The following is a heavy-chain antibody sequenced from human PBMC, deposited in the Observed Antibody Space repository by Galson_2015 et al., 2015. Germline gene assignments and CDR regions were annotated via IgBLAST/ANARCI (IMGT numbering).Heavy chain of an antibody. D-gene: IGHD1-14*01. CDR1: GFTFSNYA. J-gene: IGHJ6*02. CDR2: IVGGGGNT. Sequence: SLRLSCAASGFTFSNYAMSWVRQAPGKGLEWVSTIVGGGGNTYFADSVKGRFTISRDNSKNTLYLQMNSLRAEDTAIYYCAKHNNGMDVWGQGTTATVSS. V-gene: IGHV3-23*01. CDR3: AKHNNGMDV.